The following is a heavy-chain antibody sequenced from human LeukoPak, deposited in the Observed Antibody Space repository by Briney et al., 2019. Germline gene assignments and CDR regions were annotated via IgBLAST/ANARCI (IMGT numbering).Heavy chain of an antibody. J-gene: IGHJ4*02. D-gene: IGHD6-19*01. CDR2: IWYDGSNK. V-gene: IGHV3-33*01. Sequence: GGSLRLSCAASGFTFSSYGMHWVRQAPGKGLEWVAVIWYDGSNKYYADSVKGRFTISRDNSKNTLYLQMNSLRAEDTAVYYCARAIAVAGRFDYWGQGTLVTVSS. CDR3: ARAIAVAGRFDY. CDR1: GFTFSSYG.